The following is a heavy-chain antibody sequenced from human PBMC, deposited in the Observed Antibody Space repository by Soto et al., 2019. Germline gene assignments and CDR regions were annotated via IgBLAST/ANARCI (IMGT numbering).Heavy chain of an antibody. Sequence: QPGGSLRLSCAASGFNFTTYGMHWVRQAPGKGLEWVAVIWFDGIKKYYADSVKGRFTISRDNSKKTTYLHMNALRADDAAVYYCARDGSSSYYYSGMYVWGQGTTVTVSS. CDR1: GFNFTTYG. J-gene: IGHJ6*02. CDR3: ARDGSSSYYYSGMYV. V-gene: IGHV3-33*01. CDR2: IWFDGIKK. D-gene: IGHD6-13*01.